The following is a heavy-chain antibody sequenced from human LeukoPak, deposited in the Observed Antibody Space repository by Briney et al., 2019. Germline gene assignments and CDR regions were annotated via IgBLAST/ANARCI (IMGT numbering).Heavy chain of an antibody. CDR1: GFTFSSYA. CDR3: ATSTVAKYDY. V-gene: IGHV3-23*01. J-gene: IGHJ4*02. Sequence: GGSLRLSCAASGFTFSSYAMSWVRQAPGKGLEWVSAISGSGGSTYYADSVKGRFTISRDNPKNTLYLQMNSLRAEDTALYYCATSTVAKYDYWGQGTLVAVSS. CDR2: ISGSGGST. D-gene: IGHD4-11*01.